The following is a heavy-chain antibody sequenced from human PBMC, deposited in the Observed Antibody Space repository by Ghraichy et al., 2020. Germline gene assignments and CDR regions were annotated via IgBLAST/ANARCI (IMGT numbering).Heavy chain of an antibody. CDR2: ISGSGGST. D-gene: IGHD3-22*01. CDR1: GFTFSSYA. J-gene: IGHJ4*02. Sequence: GESLNISCAASGFTFSSYAMSWVRQAPGKGLEWVSAISGSGGSTYYADSVKGRFTISRDNSKNTLYLQMNSLRAEDTAVYYCAKDMLGDETYYYDSSGPPIPYYWGQGTLVTVSS. V-gene: IGHV3-23*01. CDR3: AKDMLGDETYYYDSSGPPIPYY.